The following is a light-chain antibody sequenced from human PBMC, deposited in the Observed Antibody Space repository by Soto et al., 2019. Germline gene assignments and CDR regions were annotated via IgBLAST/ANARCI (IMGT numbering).Light chain of an antibody. J-gene: IGKJ1*01. Sequence: DIVLTQSPGTLSLSLGERATLSCRSNQNVDTSYLCWFQQRPGQAPRPLIYGASTRATGIPARFSGSGSGTEFTLTISSLQSEDFAVYYCQQYNNWPPTFGQGTKVDI. V-gene: IGKV3-15*01. CDR3: QQYNNWPPT. CDR1: QNVDTSY. CDR2: GAS.